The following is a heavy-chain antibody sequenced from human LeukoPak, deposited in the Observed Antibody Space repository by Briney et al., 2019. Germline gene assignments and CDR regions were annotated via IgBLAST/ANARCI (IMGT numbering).Heavy chain of an antibody. J-gene: IGHJ6*02. CDR2: INHSGST. V-gene: IGHV4-34*01. D-gene: IGHD2-2*01. CDR1: GGSFSGYY. CDR3: ARSVPAAIHDYYYGMDV. Sequence: PSETLSLTCAVYGGSFSGYYWSWIRQPPGKGLEWIGEINHSGSTNYNPSLKSRVTISVDTPKNQFSLKLSSVTAADTAVYYCARSVPAAIHDYYYGMDVWGQGTTVTVSS.